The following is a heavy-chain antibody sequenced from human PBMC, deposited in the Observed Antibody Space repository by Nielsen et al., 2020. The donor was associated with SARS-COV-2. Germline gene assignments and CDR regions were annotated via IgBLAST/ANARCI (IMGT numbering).Heavy chain of an antibody. CDR3: AGSITGTTTSFDY. J-gene: IGHJ4*02. D-gene: IGHD1-20*01. V-gene: IGHV3-11*03. CDR2: ISSSSSYT. CDR1: GFTFSDYY. Sequence: GESLKISCAASGFTFSDYYMSWIRQAPGKGLEWVSYISSSSSYTNYADSVKGRFTISRDNAKNSLYLQMNSLRAEDTAVYYCAGSITGTTTSFDYWGQGTLVTVSS.